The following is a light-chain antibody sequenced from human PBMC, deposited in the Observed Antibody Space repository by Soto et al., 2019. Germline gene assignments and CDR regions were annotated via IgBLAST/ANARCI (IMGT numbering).Light chain of an antibody. V-gene: IGLV1-40*01. CDR2: GNS. CDR3: QSYDSSLSGWV. Sequence: QSVLTQTPSVSGAPGQRVTISCTGSSSNIGAGYDVHWYQQLPGTAPKLLIYGNSNRPSGVPDRFSGSKSGTSASLAITWLQAEDEADYYCQSYDSSLSGWVFGGGTKLTVL. J-gene: IGLJ3*02. CDR1: SSNIGAGYD.